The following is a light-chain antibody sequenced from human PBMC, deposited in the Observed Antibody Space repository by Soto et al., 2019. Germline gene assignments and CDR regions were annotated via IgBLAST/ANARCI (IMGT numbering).Light chain of an antibody. Sequence: QSVLTQPASVSGSPGQSITISCTGTSSDVGGYNYVSWYQQHPGKAPKLMIYDVSNRPSGMSNPFSGSKSGNTASLSISGLQAEDEADYYCSSYTSSSTYVFGTGTKLTVL. CDR2: DVS. V-gene: IGLV2-14*01. CDR3: SSYTSSSTYV. J-gene: IGLJ1*01. CDR1: SSDVGGYNY.